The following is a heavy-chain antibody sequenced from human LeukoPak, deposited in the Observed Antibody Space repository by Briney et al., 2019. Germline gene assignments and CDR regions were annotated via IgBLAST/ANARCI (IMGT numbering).Heavy chain of an antibody. CDR3: ASLLGNDAFDI. CDR1: GYTFTSYD. J-gene: IGHJ3*02. Sequence: SVKVSCKASGYTFTSYDISWVRQAPGQGLEWMGGIIPIFGTANYAQKFQGRVTITTDESTSTAYMELSSLRSEDTAVYYCASLLGNDAFDIWGQGTMVTVSS. V-gene: IGHV1-69*05. CDR2: IIPIFGTA.